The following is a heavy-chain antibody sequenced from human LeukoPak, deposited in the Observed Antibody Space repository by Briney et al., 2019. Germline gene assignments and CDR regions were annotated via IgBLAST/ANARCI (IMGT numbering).Heavy chain of an antibody. V-gene: IGHV5-51*01. D-gene: IGHD2-15*01. J-gene: IGHJ6*03. CDR3: ARGEGGSPYYMDV. CDR1: GYSFTRYW. CDR2: IYPADSDS. Sequence: GESLKISCKGFGYSFTRYWIAGVRQTPGKGLEWMGIIYPADSDSRYSPSFQGQVTISADKSISTAYLEWRSLKASDTAMYYCARGEGGSPYYMDVWAKGTTVTVSS.